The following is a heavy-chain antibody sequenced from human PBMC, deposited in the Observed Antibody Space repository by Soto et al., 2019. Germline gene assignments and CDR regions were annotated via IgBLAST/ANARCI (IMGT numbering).Heavy chain of an antibody. CDR2: INPSGGSP. D-gene: IGHD6-13*01. J-gene: IGHJ4*02. Sequence: QVQLVQSGAEVKKPGASVKVSCKASGYTFTGYYMHWVRQAPGQGLEWMGIINPSGGSPTYAQKFQGAVTMTSDTATSTVYMELSSLRSEDTAVYYCARGPAALDYWGQGTLVTVSS. V-gene: IGHV1-46*01. CDR1: GYTFTGYY. CDR3: ARGPAALDY.